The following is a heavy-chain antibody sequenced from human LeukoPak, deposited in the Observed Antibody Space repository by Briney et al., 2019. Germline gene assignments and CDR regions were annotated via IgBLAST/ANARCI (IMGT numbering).Heavy chain of an antibody. CDR3: ARDPMHNGGNSGAFDF. V-gene: IGHV3-11*01. CDR1: GFTFSHHF. Sequence: GGPLRLSCAASGFTFSHHFMTWIRQAPGKGLEWISYISGSGATYYASSVQGRFTISRDNAQNSLWLQMSSLRAEDTAVYYCARDPMHNGGNSGAFDFWGQGTLVTVSS. D-gene: IGHD2-21*01. J-gene: IGHJ3*01. CDR2: ISGSGAT.